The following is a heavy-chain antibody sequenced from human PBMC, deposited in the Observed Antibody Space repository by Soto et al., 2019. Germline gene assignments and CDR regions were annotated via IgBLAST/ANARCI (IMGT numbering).Heavy chain of an antibody. V-gene: IGHV4-34*01. CDR1: GESFSGYI. D-gene: IGHD6-19*01. CDR2: INHSGSA. Sequence: QVQLQQSGAGLLKPSETLSLTCAVYGESFSGYIWTWIRQTPGKGLQWIGQINHSGSASYNPSLTSRVTISVHTSNSQFSLDLSSVTAADTAVYYCARGLITGSHYSGGWYYFDSWGQGTQVTVSS. J-gene: IGHJ4*02. CDR3: ARGLITGSHYSGGWYYFDS.